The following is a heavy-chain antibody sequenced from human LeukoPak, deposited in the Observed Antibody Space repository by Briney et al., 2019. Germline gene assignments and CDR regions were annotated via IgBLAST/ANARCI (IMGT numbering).Heavy chain of an antibody. CDR1: GFTFGSYG. D-gene: IGHD4-23*01. CDR3: ARDFDGGYYYYYGMDV. J-gene: IGHJ6*02. CDR2: ISGNGDDT. V-gene: IGHV3-21*01. Sequence: PGGSLRLSCAASGFTFGSYGMTSVRQAPGKGLEWVSTISGNGDDTFYAGSVKGRFTISRDNAKNSLYLQMNSLRAEDTAVYYCARDFDGGYYYYYGMDVWGQGTTVTVSS.